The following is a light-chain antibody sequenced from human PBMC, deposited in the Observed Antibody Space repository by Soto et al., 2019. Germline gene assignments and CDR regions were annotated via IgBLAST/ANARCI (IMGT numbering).Light chain of an antibody. V-gene: IGLV2-14*01. CDR3: SSYTSSSTYV. Sequence: QPALTQPASVSGSPGQSITISCTGTSSDVGDYNYVSWYQQHPGKAPKLMIFDVSNRPSGVSNRFSGSKSGNTASLTISGLQAEDEAEYYGSSYTSSSTYVFGTGTKVTVL. J-gene: IGLJ1*01. CDR1: SSDVGDYNY. CDR2: DVS.